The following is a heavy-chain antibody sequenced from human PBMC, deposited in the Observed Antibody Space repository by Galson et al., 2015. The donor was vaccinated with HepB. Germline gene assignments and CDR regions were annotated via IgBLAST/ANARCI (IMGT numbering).Heavy chain of an antibody. J-gene: IGHJ4*02. CDR3: ARDWYSDYFDY. Sequence: SLRLSCAASGFTFSSYGMHWVRQAPGKGLEWVAVIWYDGSNKYYADSVKGRFTISRDNSKNTLYLQMDSLRAEDTAVYYCARDWYSDYFDYWGQGTLVTVSS. CDR1: GFTFSSYG. CDR2: IWYDGSNK. V-gene: IGHV3-33*01. D-gene: IGHD2-21*02.